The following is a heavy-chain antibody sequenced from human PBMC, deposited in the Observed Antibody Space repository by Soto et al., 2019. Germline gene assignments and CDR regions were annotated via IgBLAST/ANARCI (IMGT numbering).Heavy chain of an antibody. CDR3: ARSTYYDFWSGYYGVGY. CDR2: ISSNGGST. J-gene: IGHJ4*02. V-gene: IGHV3-64*01. CDR1: GLTFSSYA. D-gene: IGHD3-3*01. Sequence: GGSLRLSCAASGLTFSSYAMHWVRQAPGKGLEYVSAISSNGGSTYYANSVKGRFTISRDNSKNTLYLQMGSLRAEDMAVYYCARSTYYDFWSGYYGVGYWGQGTLVTVSS.